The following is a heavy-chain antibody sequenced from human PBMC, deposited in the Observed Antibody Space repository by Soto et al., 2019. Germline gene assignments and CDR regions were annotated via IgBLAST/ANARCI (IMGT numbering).Heavy chain of an antibody. CDR2: ISGGGDTT. J-gene: IGHJ4*02. Sequence: EVQLLESGGGLVQPGGSLRLSCAASGFTFNNYAMTWVRQAPGKGLEWVSVISGGGDTTYYADSVKGRFTVSREGSQNTLYLQMSSLRAEDTALYYCAKGRGGSGSLTPRVDFWGQGPLVTVSS. CDR1: GFTFNNYA. CDR3: AKGRGGSGSLTPRVDF. V-gene: IGHV3-23*01. D-gene: IGHD3-10*01.